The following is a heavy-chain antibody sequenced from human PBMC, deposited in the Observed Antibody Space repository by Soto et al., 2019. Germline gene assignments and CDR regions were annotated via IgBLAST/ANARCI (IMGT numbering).Heavy chain of an antibody. V-gene: IGHV3-23*01. CDR1: GFTFGTYA. CDR2: ISGSGRTT. D-gene: IGHD3-16*01. CDR3: AKFRGPSYSYYYMDV. Sequence: EVQLLESGGGLVQPGGSLRLSCAASGFTFGTYAMKWLRQAPGRGLECVSFISGSGRTTYYADSVKGRFTVSRDNSKNTMYLQMNSQRAEDTALYYCAKFRGPSYSYYYMDVWGKGTTVTVSS. J-gene: IGHJ6*03.